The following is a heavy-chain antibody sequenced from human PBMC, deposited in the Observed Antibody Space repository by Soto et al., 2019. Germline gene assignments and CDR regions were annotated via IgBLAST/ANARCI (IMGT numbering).Heavy chain of an antibody. CDR1: GFSFSTYD. J-gene: IGHJ3*02. Sequence: PGGSLRLSCAASGFSFSTYDMSWVRQAPGKGLEWVSGISGSGGNTYYADSVKGRFTISRDNSKNTLYLQMNSLRAEDTAVYYCAKASKSDWGAFDIWGQGTMVTVSS. CDR2: ISGSGGNT. CDR3: AKASKSDWGAFDI. D-gene: IGHD2-21*02. V-gene: IGHV3-23*01.